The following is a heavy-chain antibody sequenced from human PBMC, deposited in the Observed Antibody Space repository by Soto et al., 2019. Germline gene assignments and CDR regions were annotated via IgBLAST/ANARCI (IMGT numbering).Heavy chain of an antibody. CDR1: GGSISSYY. V-gene: IGHV4-59*01. J-gene: IGHJ3*02. CDR2: IYYSGST. D-gene: IGHD3-3*01. CDR3: ARVDWDYDFWSGYSARNDAFDI. Sequence: SETLSLTCTVSGGSISSYYWSWIRQPPGKGLEWIGYIYYSGSTNYNPSLKIRVTISVDTSKNQFSLKLSSVTAADTAVYYCARVDWDYDFWSGYSARNDAFDIWGQGTMVTVSS.